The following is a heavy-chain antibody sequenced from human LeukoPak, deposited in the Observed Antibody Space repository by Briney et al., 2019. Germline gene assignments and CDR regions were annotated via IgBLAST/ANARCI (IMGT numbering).Heavy chain of an antibody. V-gene: IGHV1-69*06. CDR1: GGTFSSYA. CDR3: ASHLNHCSGGSCYSSYAFDI. Sequence: RRASVKVSCKASGGTFSSYAISWVRQAPGQGLEWMGGIIPIFGTANYAQKFQGRVTITADNSTSTAYMELSSLRSEDTAVYYCASHLNHCSGGSCYSSYAFDIWGQGTMVTVSS. CDR2: IIPIFGTA. D-gene: IGHD2-15*01. J-gene: IGHJ3*02.